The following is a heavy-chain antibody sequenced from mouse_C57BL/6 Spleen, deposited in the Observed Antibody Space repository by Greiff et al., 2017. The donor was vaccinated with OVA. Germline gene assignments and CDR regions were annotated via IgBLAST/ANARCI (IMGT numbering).Heavy chain of an antibody. Sequence: QVQLQQSGAELVKPGASVKISCKASGYAFSSYWMNWVKQRPGKGLEWIGQIYPGDGDTNYNGKFKGKATLTADKSSSTAYMQLSSLTSEDSAVYFCARSDDYGGYYYAMDYWGQGTSVTVSS. CDR3: ARSDDYGGYYYAMDY. V-gene: IGHV1-80*01. CDR1: GYAFSSYW. D-gene: IGHD2-4*01. J-gene: IGHJ4*01. CDR2: IYPGDGDT.